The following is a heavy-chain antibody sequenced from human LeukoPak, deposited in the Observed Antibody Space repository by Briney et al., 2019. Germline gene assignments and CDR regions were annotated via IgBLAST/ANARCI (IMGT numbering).Heavy chain of an antibody. CDR1: VGSISSSSYY. CDR3: ARVARPRLTLEGSWFDP. V-gene: IGHV4-39*07. D-gene: IGHD1-1*01. Sequence: SETLSLTCTLSVGSISSSSYYWGWIRQPPGKRLEWIGSIYYSGSTYYNPSLKSRVTMSVDTSKNQFSLKLSSVTAADTAVYYCARVARPRLTLEGSWFDPWGQGTLVTVSS. CDR2: IYYSGST. J-gene: IGHJ5*02.